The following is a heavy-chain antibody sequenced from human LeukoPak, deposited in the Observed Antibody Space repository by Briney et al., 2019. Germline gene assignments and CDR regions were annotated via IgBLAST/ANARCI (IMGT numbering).Heavy chain of an antibody. J-gene: IGHJ4*02. CDR3: ARHRPYSSGWRHFDY. CDR2: IYPGDSDT. CDR1: GYSFSSYW. V-gene: IGHV5-51*01. Sequence: GESLKISCKGSGYSFSSYWIGWVRQMPGKGLEWMGIIYPGDSDTRYSPSFQGQVTISADKSISTAYLQWSSLTASDTAMYYCARHRPYSSGWRHFDYWGQGTLVIVSS. D-gene: IGHD6-19*01.